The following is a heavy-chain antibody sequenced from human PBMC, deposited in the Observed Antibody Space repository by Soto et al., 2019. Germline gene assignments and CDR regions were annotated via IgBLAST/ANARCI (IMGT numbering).Heavy chain of an antibody. CDR3: ARRLIVAYDAFDI. Sequence: LSLTCTVSGGSISSYYWSWIRQPPGKGLEWIGYIYYSGSTNYNPSLKSRVTISVDTSKNQFSLKLSSVTAADTAVYYCARRLIVAYDAFDIWGQGTMVTVSS. D-gene: IGHD3-22*01. J-gene: IGHJ3*02. V-gene: IGHV4-59*01. CDR1: GGSISSYY. CDR2: IYYSGST.